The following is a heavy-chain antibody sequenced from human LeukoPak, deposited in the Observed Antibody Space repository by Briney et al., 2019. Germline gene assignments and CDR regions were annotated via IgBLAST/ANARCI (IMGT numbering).Heavy chain of an antibody. D-gene: IGHD2-2*01. CDR3: ARVLRAYRPGPFDY. J-gene: IGHJ4*02. CDR1: GYTFTNYY. V-gene: IGHV1-2*02. CDR2: INPNSGGT. Sequence: GASVKVSCKASGYTFTNYYMHWVRQAPGQGLEWMGWINPNSGGTNYAQKFQGRVTMTRDTSIGTAYMELSRLRSDDTAVYYCARVLRAYRPGPFDYWGQGTLVTVSS.